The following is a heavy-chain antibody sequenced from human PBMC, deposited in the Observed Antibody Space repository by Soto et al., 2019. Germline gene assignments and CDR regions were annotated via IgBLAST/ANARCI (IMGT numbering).Heavy chain of an antibody. J-gene: IGHJ4*02. Sequence: GGSLRLSCAAAGFTFSTYGIHWVRQAPGKGLEWVAVIWHDGSNKYYADSVKGRFTISRDNSKNTLYLEMNSLRAVDTAVYYCARIATTTLGGPIDHWGRGTLVTVSS. CDR1: GFTFSTYG. CDR3: ARIATTTLGGPIDH. CDR2: IWHDGSNK. D-gene: IGHD4-4*01. V-gene: IGHV3-33*01.